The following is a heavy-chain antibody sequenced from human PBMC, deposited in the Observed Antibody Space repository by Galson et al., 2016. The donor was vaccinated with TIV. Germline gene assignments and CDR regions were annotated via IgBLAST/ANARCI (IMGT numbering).Heavy chain of an antibody. Sequence: SVKVSCKAAGYTFSRHGISWVRQAPGQGLEWVGWISASNGDTNYARKFQGRITMTKDTFTSTVFMELRSLRSEDTAVFYCARESDCSSGTCYSPAFDYWGQGTLVTVSS. CDR3: ARESDCSSGTCYSPAFDY. D-gene: IGHD2-2*02. CDR1: GYTFSRHG. J-gene: IGHJ4*02. V-gene: IGHV1-18*01. CDR2: ISASNGDT.